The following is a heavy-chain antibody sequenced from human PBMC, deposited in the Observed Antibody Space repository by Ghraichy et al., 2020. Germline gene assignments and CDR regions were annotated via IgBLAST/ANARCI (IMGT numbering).Heavy chain of an antibody. D-gene: IGHD5-12*01. J-gene: IGHJ3*02. CDR3: ARADSLTSGYSCFERHALDI. V-gene: IGHV3-21*01. CDR2: ISISGNYI. CDR1: GFTFSSYS. Sequence: GGSLRLSCATSGFTFSSYSMNWVRQAPGKGLEWVSSISISGNYIYYADSVRGRFTISRDNAKNSLYLQMNSLRAEDTAVYYCARADSLTSGYSCFERHALDIWGQGTMVTVSS.